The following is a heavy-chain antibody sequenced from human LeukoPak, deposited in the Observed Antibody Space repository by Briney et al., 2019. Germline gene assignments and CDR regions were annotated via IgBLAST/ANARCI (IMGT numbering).Heavy chain of an antibody. V-gene: IGHV3-23*01. Sequence: PGESLRLSCIGSGLSLSSYGMSWFRQAPGKGLEWVSSSSGSGGSTYYADSVKGRFTISRDSSENTLYLKMSSLRVEDTAVYFCAKQTAVEGGYYHYWGQGTLVTVSS. CDR3: AKQTAVEGGYYHY. CDR1: GLSLSSYG. D-gene: IGHD5-18*01. J-gene: IGHJ4*02. CDR2: SSGSGGST.